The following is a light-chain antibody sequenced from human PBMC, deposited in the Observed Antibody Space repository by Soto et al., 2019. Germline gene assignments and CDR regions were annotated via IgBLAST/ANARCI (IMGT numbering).Light chain of an antibody. V-gene: IGKV1-5*03. Sequence: DIQMTQSPSTLSASVGDRVTITCRASQDISTWLAWYQQRPGKAPNLLIYQASTLETGVPSRFSCSGSGTEFTLTISGLQPDEFASYYCQQYDSYPLTFGGGTKVDIK. CDR2: QAS. J-gene: IGKJ4*01. CDR3: QQYDSYPLT. CDR1: QDISTW.